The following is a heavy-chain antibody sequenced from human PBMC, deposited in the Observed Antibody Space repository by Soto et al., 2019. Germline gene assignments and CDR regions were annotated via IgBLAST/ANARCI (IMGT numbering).Heavy chain of an antibody. CDR2: VSGGGGST. J-gene: IGHJ3*02. CDR3: ATHYDYIWGSYRALDAFDI. D-gene: IGHD3-16*02. V-gene: IGHV3-23*01. Sequence: PGGSPSLSCTASGFHFRSSWMHWVRQAPGKGLVWVSRVSGGGGSTYYADSVKGRFTVSRDNSKNTLYLQMNSLRAEDTAVYYCATHYDYIWGSYRALDAFDIWGQGTMVTVSS. CDR1: GFHFRSSW.